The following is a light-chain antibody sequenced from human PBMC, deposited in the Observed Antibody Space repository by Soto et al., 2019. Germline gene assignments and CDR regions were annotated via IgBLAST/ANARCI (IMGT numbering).Light chain of an antibody. CDR3: QQYYSYPSIT. V-gene: IGKV1-8*01. CDR1: QGISSY. Sequence: IQLTQSPSFLSPSIGESVTIPCRASQGISSYLAWYQQKPGKAPKLLIYAASTLQSGVPSRFSGSGSGTDFTLTISCLQSEDFATYYCQQYYSYPSITFGQGTRLEIK. CDR2: AAS. J-gene: IGKJ5*01.